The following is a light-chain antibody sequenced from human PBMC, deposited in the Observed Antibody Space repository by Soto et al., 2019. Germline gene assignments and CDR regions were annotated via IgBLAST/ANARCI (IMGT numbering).Light chain of an antibody. CDR2: AAS. Sequence: DIQMTQSPSSLSASVGDSVTITCRASQSISNFLNWYQQKPGKAPKLLIYAASSLQSGVPSRFSGSGSGTHFTLTISSLQPADFATYYCQQSYSTLYTFGQGTKLEIK. CDR3: QQSYSTLYT. J-gene: IGKJ2*01. CDR1: QSISNF. V-gene: IGKV1-39*01.